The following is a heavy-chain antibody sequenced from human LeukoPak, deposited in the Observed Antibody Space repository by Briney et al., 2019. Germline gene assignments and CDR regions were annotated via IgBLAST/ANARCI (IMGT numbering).Heavy chain of an antibody. CDR2: INAYDYT. J-gene: IGHJ4*02. D-gene: IGHD4-17*01. Sequence: ASVKVSCKASGYTFATYAIHWVRQAPGQRLEWMGWINAYDYTKYSQKFQGRVTFTRDTSASTAYMELSSLRSEDTAVYYCARVPSGDCFDYWGQGTLVTVSS. CDR1: GYTFATYA. CDR3: ARVPSGDCFDY. V-gene: IGHV1-3*01.